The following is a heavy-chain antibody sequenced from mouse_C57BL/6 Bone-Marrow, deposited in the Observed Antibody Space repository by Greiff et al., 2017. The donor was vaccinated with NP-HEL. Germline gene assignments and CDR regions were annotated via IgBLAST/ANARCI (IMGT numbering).Heavy chain of an antibody. CDR2: IYPGNSDT. CDR3: TTIFYYYYAMDY. J-gene: IGHJ4*01. Sequence: EVKLVESGTVLARPGASVKMSCKTSGYTFTSYWMHWVKQRPGQGLEWIGAIYPGNSDTSYNQKFKGKAKLTAVTSASTAYMELSSLTNEDSAVYYCTTIFYYYYAMDYWGQGTSVTVSS. D-gene: IGHD1-1*01. CDR1: GYTFTSYW. V-gene: IGHV1-5*01.